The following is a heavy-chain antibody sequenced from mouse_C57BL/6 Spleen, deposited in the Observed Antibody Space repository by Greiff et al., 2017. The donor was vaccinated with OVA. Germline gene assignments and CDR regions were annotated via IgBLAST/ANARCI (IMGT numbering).Heavy chain of an antibody. Sequence: VKLMESGPGLVQPSQSLSITCTVSGFSLTSYGVHWVRQSPGKGLEWLGVIWRGGSTDYNAAFMSRLSITKDNSKSQVFFKMNSLQADDTAIYYCAKWGYGGGYFDVWGTGTTVTVSS. V-gene: IGHV2-5*01. CDR2: IWRGGST. J-gene: IGHJ1*03. CDR1: GFSLTSYG. D-gene: IGHD3-1*01. CDR3: AKWGYGGGYFDV.